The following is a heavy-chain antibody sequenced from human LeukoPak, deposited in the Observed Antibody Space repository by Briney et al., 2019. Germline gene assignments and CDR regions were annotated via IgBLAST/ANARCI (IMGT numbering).Heavy chain of an antibody. CDR3: ARDRPGNTAIDY. CDR2: IHSDARST. CDR1: GFTFSTYW. V-gene: IGHV3-74*01. Sequence: GGSLRLSCAASGFTFSTYWMHWVRQAPGKGLVWVSRIHSDARSTSYAASVNGRFSISRDNAKNTLYLQMNSLRAEDTAVYYCARDRPGNTAIDYWGQGTLVTVSS. J-gene: IGHJ4*02. D-gene: IGHD5-18*01.